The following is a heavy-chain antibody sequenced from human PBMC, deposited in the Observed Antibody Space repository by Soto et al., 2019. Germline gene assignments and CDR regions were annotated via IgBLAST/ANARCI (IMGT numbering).Heavy chain of an antibody. Sequence: GGSLRLSCAASGFTFSSYAMSWVRQAPGKGLEWVSAISGSGGSTYYADSVKGRFTISRDNSKNTLYLQMNSLRAEDTAVYYCAKDWDYGLRWPLYYFDYWGQGTLVTVSS. D-gene: IGHD4-17*01. J-gene: IGHJ4*02. CDR3: AKDWDYGLRWPLYYFDY. V-gene: IGHV3-23*01. CDR1: GFTFSSYA. CDR2: ISGSGGST.